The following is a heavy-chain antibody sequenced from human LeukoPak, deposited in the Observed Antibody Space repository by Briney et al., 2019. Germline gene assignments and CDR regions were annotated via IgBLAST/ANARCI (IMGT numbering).Heavy chain of an antibody. CDR1: GYTFTGYY. V-gene: IGHV1-2*04. Sequence: GASVKVSCKASGYTFTGYYMHWVRQAPGQGLEWMGWINPDSGGTNYAQKFQGWVTMTRDTSISTAYMELSRLRSDDTAVYYCARAPYYYYHGMDVWGKGTTVTVSS. CDR2: INPDSGGT. CDR3: ARAPYYYYHGMDV. J-gene: IGHJ6*04.